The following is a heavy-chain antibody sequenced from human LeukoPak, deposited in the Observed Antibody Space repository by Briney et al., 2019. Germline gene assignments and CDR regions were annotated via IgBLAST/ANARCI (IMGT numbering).Heavy chain of an antibody. J-gene: IGHJ4*02. D-gene: IGHD3-10*01. CDR1: GITFSSYG. V-gene: IGHV3-48*04. CDR3: ARDLRRFGELLALGY. CDR2: ISSTGGTT. Sequence: GGSLRLSCAASGITFSSYGMSWVRQAPGKGLEWVSSISSTGGTTYYADSVKGRFTISRDNAKNSLYLQMNSLRAEDTAVYYCARDLRRFGELLALGYRGQGTLVTVSS.